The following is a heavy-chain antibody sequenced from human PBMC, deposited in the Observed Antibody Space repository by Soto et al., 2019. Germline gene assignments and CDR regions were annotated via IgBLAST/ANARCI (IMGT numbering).Heavy chain of an antibody. Sequence: EVQLVESGGGLVQPGGSLRLSCAASGFTFSTYSINWVRQAPGKGLEWVSYISSSTSIIYFADSVKGRFTSSRDNAKNSLYLQMNSLRAEDTAVYYCARDLPIYGGAFDIWGQGTMVTVSS. CDR1: GFTFSTYS. J-gene: IGHJ3*02. CDR2: ISSSTSII. CDR3: ARDLPIYGGAFDI. V-gene: IGHV3-48*01. D-gene: IGHD3-10*01.